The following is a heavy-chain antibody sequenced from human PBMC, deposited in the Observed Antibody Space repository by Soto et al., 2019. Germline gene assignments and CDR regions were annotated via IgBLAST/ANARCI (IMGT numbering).Heavy chain of an antibody. CDR2: ISAYNGNT. D-gene: IGHD3-9*01. Sequence: ASVNVSCKASGYTFTSYGISWVRQAPGQGFEWMGWISAYNGNTNYAQKLQGRVTMTTDTSTSTAYMELRSLRSDDTAVYYCARDVHLRYFDWLLPIDYWGQGTLVTVSS. V-gene: IGHV1-18*01. CDR3: ARDVHLRYFDWLLPIDY. CDR1: GYTFTSYG. J-gene: IGHJ4*02.